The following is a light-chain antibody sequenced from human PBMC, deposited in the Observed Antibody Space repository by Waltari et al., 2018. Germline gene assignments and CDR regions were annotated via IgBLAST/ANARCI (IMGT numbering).Light chain of an antibody. CDR3: QQYFGTPWT. CDR1: QSVSSSSKNKNY. CDR2: WAS. J-gene: IGKJ1*01. V-gene: IGKV4-1*01. Sequence: DIVMTQSPDSLAVSLGERATINCKSSQSVSSSSKNKNYLAWYQQKPGQPPKLLIYWASTRESGVPDRFSGSGSGTDFTLTISSLQAEDVAVYYCQQYFGTPWTFGQGTKVEIK.